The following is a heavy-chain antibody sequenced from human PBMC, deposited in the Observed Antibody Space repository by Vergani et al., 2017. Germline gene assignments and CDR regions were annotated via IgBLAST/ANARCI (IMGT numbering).Heavy chain of an antibody. V-gene: IGHV4-39*01. J-gene: IGHJ3*02. CDR2: IYYSGST. D-gene: IGHD3-3*01. CDR1: GGSISSSSYY. CDR3: AREKNVLRFLEWLPRAFDI. Sequence: QLQLQESGPGVVKPSETLSLTCTVSGGSISSSSYYWGWIRQPPGKGLEWIGSIYYSGSTYSNPSLKRRVTIFVYASKNQFSLKLSSVTAADTAVYYCAREKNVLRFLEWLPRAFDIWGQGTMVTVSS.